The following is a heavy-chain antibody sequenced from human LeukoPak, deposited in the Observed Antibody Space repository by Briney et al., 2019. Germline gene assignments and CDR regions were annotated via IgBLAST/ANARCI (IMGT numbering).Heavy chain of an antibody. Sequence: GGSLRLSCAASGFTFRSYEMNWVRQAPGKGLEWVANIKQDGSEKYYVDSVKGRFTISRDNAKNSLYLQMNSLRAEDTAVYYCVVSSGYYYTYWGQGTLVTVSS. CDR2: IKQDGSEK. V-gene: IGHV3-7*01. CDR1: GFTFRSYE. CDR3: VVSSGYYYTY. D-gene: IGHD3-22*01. J-gene: IGHJ4*02.